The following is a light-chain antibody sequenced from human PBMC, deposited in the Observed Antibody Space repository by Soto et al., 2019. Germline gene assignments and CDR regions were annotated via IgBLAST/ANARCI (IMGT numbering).Light chain of an antibody. CDR3: QQLNSYPIA. J-gene: IGKJ5*01. Sequence: DIQLTQSPSFLSASVGDRVTISCRASQGLSGDLAWYQQKPGKAPKLLIYAASTLQSGVPSRFSGSGSGTEFTLTISSLQPEDVATYYCQQLNSYPIAFGQGTRLEIK. V-gene: IGKV1-9*01. CDR1: QGLSGD. CDR2: AAS.